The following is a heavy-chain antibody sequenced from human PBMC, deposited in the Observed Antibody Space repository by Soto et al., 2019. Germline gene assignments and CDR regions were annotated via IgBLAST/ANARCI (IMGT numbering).Heavy chain of an antibody. D-gene: IGHD2-15*01. CDR1: GFTFSSYG. V-gene: IGHV3-33*01. CDR3: ARDQFYCSGGSCYAEYFQH. J-gene: IGHJ1*01. Sequence: HPGGSLRLSCGASGFTFSSYGMHWFRQAPGKGLEWVAVIWYDGSNKYYADSVKGRFTISRDNSKNTLYLQMNSLRAEDTAVYYCARDQFYCSGGSCYAEYFQHWGQGTLVTVSS. CDR2: IWYDGSNK.